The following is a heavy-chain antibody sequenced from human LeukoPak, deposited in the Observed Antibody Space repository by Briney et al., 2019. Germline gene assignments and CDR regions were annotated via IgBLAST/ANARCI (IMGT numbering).Heavy chain of an antibody. J-gene: IGHJ4*02. V-gene: IGHV3-30*02. D-gene: IGHD3-16*02. CDR3: VKDYRYNSHFDY. Sequence: GGSLRLSCAASGFTFSSYGMHWARQTPGKGLEWVAFIRYDGSNDRTSGYYADSVTGRFTISRDNSKNTLYLQMNSLRAEDTAVYYCVKDYRYNSHFDYWGQGTLVTVSS. CDR2: IRYDGSNDRTSG. CDR1: GFTFSSYG.